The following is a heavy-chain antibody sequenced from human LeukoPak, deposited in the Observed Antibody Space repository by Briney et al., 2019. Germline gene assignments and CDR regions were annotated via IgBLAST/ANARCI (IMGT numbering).Heavy chain of an antibody. J-gene: IGHJ3*02. Sequence: GGSLRLSCAASGFTVSSNYMIWVRQAPGKGLEWVSVIYSSGSTYYADSVKGRFTISRDNSKNTLYLQMNSLRAEDTAVYYCARVNPQRPDCSSTSCFVDAFDIWGQGTMVTVSS. CDR1: GFTVSSNY. CDR3: ARVNPQRPDCSSTSCFVDAFDI. D-gene: IGHD2-2*01. V-gene: IGHV3-53*01. CDR2: IYSSGST.